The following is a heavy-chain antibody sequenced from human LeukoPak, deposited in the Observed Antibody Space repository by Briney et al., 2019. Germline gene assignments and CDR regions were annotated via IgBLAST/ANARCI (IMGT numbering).Heavy chain of an antibody. Sequence: GGSLRLSCAASGFTFSSYAMSWVRQAPGKGLEWVSAISGSGGCTYYADSVKGRFTISRDNSKNTLYLQMNSLRAEDTAAYYCAKFTVVTLGPTHYFDCWGQGTLVTVSS. J-gene: IGHJ4*02. V-gene: IGHV3-23*01. CDR3: AKFTVVTLGPTHYFDC. CDR2: ISGSGGCT. D-gene: IGHD4-23*01. CDR1: GFTFSSYA.